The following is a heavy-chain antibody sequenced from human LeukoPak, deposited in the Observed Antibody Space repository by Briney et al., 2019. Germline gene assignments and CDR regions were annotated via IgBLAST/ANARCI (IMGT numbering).Heavy chain of an antibody. CDR1: GYSISSGYY. J-gene: IGHJ4*02. Sequence: SETLSLTCAVSGYSISSGYYWGWIRQPPEKGLEWIGSIYHSGSTYYNPSLKSRVTISVDTSKNQFSLKLSSVTAADTAVYYCARKRYYGSGSFDYWGQGTLVTVSS. CDR3: ARKRYYGSGSFDY. D-gene: IGHD3-10*01. V-gene: IGHV4-38-2*01. CDR2: IYHSGST.